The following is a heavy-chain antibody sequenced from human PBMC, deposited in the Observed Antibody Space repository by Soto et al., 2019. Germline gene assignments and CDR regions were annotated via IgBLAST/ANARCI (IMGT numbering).Heavy chain of an antibody. J-gene: IGHJ4*02. V-gene: IGHV3-23*01. CDR1: GFSLNNFA. CDR2: MTSSGDKT. D-gene: IGHD2-2*01. Sequence: EVQLLESGGELVQPGGSLRLSCAASGFSLNNFAMTWVRQAPGKGLEWVSGMTSSGDKTYYADSVKGRFIISRDNSKNMLYLQMNSLRVEDTALYYCARDCASTSCSVWHYWGQGTLVTVSS. CDR3: ARDCASTSCSVWHY.